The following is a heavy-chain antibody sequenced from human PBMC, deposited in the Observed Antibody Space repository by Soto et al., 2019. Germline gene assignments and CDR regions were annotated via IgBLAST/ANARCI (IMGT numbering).Heavy chain of an antibody. CDR2: INPSGGST. J-gene: IGHJ6*02. V-gene: IGHV1-46*01. D-gene: IGHD2-21*02. CDR1: GYTFTSYY. Sequence: SVKVSCKASGYTFTSYYMYWPRHAPKQGLEWMGIINPSGGSTSYAQKFQGRVTMTRDTSTSTVYMELSSLRSEDTAVYYCARELDCGGDCYSFFYYYYYGMDVWGQGTTVTVSS. CDR3: ARELDCGGDCYSFFYYYYYGMDV.